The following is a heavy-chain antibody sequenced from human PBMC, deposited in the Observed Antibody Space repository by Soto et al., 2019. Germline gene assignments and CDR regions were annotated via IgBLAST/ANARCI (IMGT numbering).Heavy chain of an antibody. CDR1: GFSFNSYT. V-gene: IGHV3-21*06. CDR2: LSSTNRFI. J-gene: IGHJ4*02. CDR3: ARDRETTAPPTGLDF. Sequence: EVQLVESGGGLVKPGGSLRLSCAASGFSFNSYTMNWVRQAPGKGLEWVSSLSSTNRFIYYADSVKGRFTISRDNAESSLYLQMHSLRDEDTAVYYCARDRETTAPPTGLDFWGQGTLVTVSS. D-gene: IGHD4-17*01.